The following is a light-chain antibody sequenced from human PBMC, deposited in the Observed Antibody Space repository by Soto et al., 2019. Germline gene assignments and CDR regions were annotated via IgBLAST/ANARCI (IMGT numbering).Light chain of an antibody. CDR1: QSISSY. CDR2: AAS. J-gene: IGKJ3*01. V-gene: IGKV1-39*01. Sequence: DIQMTQSPSSLSASVGDRVTITCRASQSISSYLNWYQQKPGEAPKLLIYAASSLQSGVPSRFSGSGSGTDFTLTISSLQPEDFATYYCQQSYSTPLFGPGTKVAIK. CDR3: QQSYSTPL.